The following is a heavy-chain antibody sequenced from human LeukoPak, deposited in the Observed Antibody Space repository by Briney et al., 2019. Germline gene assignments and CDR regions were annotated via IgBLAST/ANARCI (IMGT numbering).Heavy chain of an antibody. CDR3: ARDYNYGFDY. CDR2: ISSSGSTI. V-gene: IGHV3-48*01. J-gene: IGHJ4*02. Sequence: GGSLRLSCAASGFTFSSYSMHWVRQAPGKGLEWASYISSSGSTIYYADSMKGRFTISRDNAKNSLYLQMNSLRAEDTAVYYWARDYNYGFDYWGQGTLVTVSS. D-gene: IGHD5-18*01. CDR1: GFTFSSYS.